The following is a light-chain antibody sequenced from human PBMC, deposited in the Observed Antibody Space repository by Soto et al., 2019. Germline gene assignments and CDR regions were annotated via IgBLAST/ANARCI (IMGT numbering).Light chain of an antibody. CDR1: QTIDNT. CDR3: QQYGSSPRT. CDR2: DAS. Sequence: EIVMTQSPATLSLSPGERATLSCRASQTIDNTLAWYQRKPGQAPRLLIYDASTRATGVPARFSGSGSGTDFTLTISGLEPEDFAVYCCQQYGSSPRTFGQGTKVDIK. J-gene: IGKJ1*01. V-gene: IGKV3-15*01.